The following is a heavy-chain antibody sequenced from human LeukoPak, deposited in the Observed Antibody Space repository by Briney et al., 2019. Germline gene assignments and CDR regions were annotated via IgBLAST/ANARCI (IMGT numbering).Heavy chain of an antibody. CDR1: GGSISSGSYY. D-gene: IGHD5-12*01. V-gene: IGHV4-61*02. Sequence: PSETLPLTRTVSGGSISSGSYYWSWIRQPAGKGLEWIGRIYSSGSTNYNPSLKSRVTISLDTSKNQFSLRLSSVTAADTAVYYCARVGAKQSGYGRYSGSRLYYYYMDVWGKGTTVTISS. CDR3: ARVGAKQSGYGRYSGSRLYYYYMDV. CDR2: IYSSGST. J-gene: IGHJ6*03.